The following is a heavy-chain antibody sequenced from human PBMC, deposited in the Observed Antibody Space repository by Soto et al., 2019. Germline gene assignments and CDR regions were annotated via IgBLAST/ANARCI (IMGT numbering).Heavy chain of an antibody. CDR2: IYYSGST. J-gene: IGHJ6*03. V-gene: IGHV4-59*01. CDR3: ARVDYYGSGRDLYYMDV. Sequence: SETLSLTCTVSGGSISSYYWSWIRQPPGKGLEWIGYIYYSGSTNYNPSLKSRVTISVDTSKNQFSLKLSSVTAADTAVYYCARVDYYGSGRDLYYMDVWGKGTTVTVSS. CDR1: GGSISSYY. D-gene: IGHD3-10*01.